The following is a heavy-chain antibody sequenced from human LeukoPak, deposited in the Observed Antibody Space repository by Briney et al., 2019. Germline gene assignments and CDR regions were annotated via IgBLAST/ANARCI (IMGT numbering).Heavy chain of an antibody. CDR3: ARRLTMVRGVIRAYYYYYMDV. CDR2: INHSGST. D-gene: IGHD3-10*01. V-gene: IGHV4-34*01. CDR1: GGSFSGYY. Sequence: PSETLSLTCAVYGGSFSGYYWSWIRQPPGKGLEWIGEINHSGSTNYNPSLKSRVTISVDTSKNQFSLKLSSVTAADTAVYYCARRLTMVRGVIRAYYYYYMDVWGKGTTVTISS. J-gene: IGHJ6*03.